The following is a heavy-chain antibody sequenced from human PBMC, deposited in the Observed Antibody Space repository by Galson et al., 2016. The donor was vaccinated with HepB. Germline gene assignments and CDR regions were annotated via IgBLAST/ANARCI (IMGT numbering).Heavy chain of an antibody. Sequence: SLRLSCAASGFIFRTYAMHWVRQASGKGLEYVSGISSKGSSAYYADSVKGRFSISRDNSKNTLYLQMSSLRAEDTAVYYCVKVGTNGDFFYYMDVWGKGNPSHRLL. V-gene: IGHV3-64D*06. J-gene: IGHJ6*03. CDR2: ISSKGSSA. CDR3: VKVGTNGDFFYYMDV. D-gene: IGHD2-8*01. CDR1: GFIFRTYA.